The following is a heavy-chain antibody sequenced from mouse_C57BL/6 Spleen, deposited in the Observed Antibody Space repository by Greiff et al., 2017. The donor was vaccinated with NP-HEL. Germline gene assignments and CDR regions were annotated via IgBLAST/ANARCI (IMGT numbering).Heavy chain of an antibody. V-gene: IGHV1-52*01. D-gene: IGHD1-1*01. CDR1: GYTFTSYW. CDR3: ARKDYGSSYYAMDY. J-gene: IGHJ4*01. CDR2: IDPSDSET. Sequence: VQLQQPGAELVRPGSSVKLSCKASGYTFTSYWMHWVKQRPIQGLEWIGNIDPSDSETHYNQKFKDKATLTVDKSSSTAYMQLSSLTSEDSAVYYCARKDYGSSYYAMDYWGQGTSVTVSS.